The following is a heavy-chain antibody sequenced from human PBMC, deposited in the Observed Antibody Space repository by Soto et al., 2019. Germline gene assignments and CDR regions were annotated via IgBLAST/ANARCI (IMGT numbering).Heavy chain of an antibody. Sequence: GSLRLSCAASGFTFSSYAMSWVRQAPGKGQEWVSAISGSGGSTYYADSVKGRFTISRDNSKNTLYLQMNSLRAEDTAVYYCAKDPGADFDWLLFDYWGQGTLVTVSS. CDR2: ISGSGGST. V-gene: IGHV3-23*01. CDR3: AKDPGADFDWLLFDY. D-gene: IGHD3-9*01. CDR1: GFTFSSYA. J-gene: IGHJ4*02.